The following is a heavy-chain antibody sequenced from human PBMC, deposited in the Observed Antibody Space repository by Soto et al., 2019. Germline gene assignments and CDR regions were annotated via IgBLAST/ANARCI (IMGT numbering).Heavy chain of an antibody. Sequence: KPTETLTLTCTVSGFSFSNAGLGVSWIRQPPGKALEWLAHIFSNDEKSYSTTLKSRLTTSKSPSNRPVVLIMTNMDPVATATYYCASTYSASWYWFAPWGQGTLVTVSS. D-gene: IGHD6-13*01. CDR2: IFSNDEK. CDR1: GFSFSNAGLG. CDR3: ASTYSASWYWFAP. J-gene: IGHJ5*02. V-gene: IGHV2-26*04.